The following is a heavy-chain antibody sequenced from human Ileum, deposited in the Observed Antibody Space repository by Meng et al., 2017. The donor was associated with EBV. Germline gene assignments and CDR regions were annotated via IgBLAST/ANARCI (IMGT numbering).Heavy chain of an antibody. CDR2: IDQSGYT. J-gene: IGHJ5*02. V-gene: IGHV4-34*01. D-gene: IGHD4-23*01. Sequence: QVPLKQWRTGLLKPSETLSLTCAVYGRSFNDYYWTWPRQPPGKGLEWIGEIDQSGYTKFNPSLSSRATISRDTSNNQFSLRLNSVTAADTALYYCARYGRCNGNSFYCFDPWGQGTLVTVSS. CDR3: ARYGRCNGNSFYCFDP. CDR1: GRSFNDYY.